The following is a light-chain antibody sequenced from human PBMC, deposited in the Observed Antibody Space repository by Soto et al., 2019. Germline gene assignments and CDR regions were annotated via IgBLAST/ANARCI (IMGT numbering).Light chain of an antibody. J-gene: IGKJ1*01. CDR2: AAS. V-gene: IGKV3-15*01. CDR3: QHYNNWPPWT. Sequence: IVMTQSPATLSVSPGERATLSCRASQSVSSNLAWYQQKPGPAPRLLIYAASTRATGIPARFSGSGSVTEFTLTISSVQSEYFAVYYCQHYNNWPPWTVGQGTKVEIK. CDR1: QSVSSN.